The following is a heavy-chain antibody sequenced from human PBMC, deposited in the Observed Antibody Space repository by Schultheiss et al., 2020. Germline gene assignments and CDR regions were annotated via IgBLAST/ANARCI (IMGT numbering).Heavy chain of an antibody. CDR3: ARLSAAGTWQSWLFDY. CDR1: GGSISSGACY. Sequence: SETLSLTCTVSGGSISSGACYWSWIRQHPGKGLEWIGYIYYSGSTYYNPSLKSRVTISVDTSKNQFSLKLSSVTAADTAVYYCARLSAAGTWQSWLFDYWGQGTLVTVSS. J-gene: IGHJ4*02. V-gene: IGHV4-30-4*08. CDR2: IYYSGST. D-gene: IGHD6-13*01.